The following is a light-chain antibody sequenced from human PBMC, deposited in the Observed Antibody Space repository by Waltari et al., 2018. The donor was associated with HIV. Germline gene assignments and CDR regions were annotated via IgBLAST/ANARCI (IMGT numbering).Light chain of an antibody. Sequence: DMQMTQSLSSVSGAVGDRVTIRCRAGQGISHYVTWYQQQPGKVPKVLFYAASTLQSGVPSRFSGSGSATDVTLTINSLQHEHVATYYCQKYKRAPLTFGPGTNVDIK. CDR1: QGISHY. V-gene: IGKV1-27*01. J-gene: IGKJ3*01. CDR3: QKYKRAPLT. CDR2: AAS.